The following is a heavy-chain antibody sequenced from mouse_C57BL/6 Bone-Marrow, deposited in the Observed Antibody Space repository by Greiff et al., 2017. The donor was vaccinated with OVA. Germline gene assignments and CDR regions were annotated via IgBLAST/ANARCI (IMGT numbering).Heavy chain of an antibody. V-gene: IGHV5-12*01. CDR1: GFTFSDYY. J-gene: IGHJ3*01. Sequence: DVMLVESGGGLVQPGGSLKLSCAASGFTFSDYYMYWVRQTPEKRLEWVAYISNGGGSTYYPDTVKGRFTISRDNAKNTLYLQMSRLKSEDTAMYYCARPALFAYWGQGTLVTVSA. CDR3: ARPALFAY. CDR2: ISNGGGST.